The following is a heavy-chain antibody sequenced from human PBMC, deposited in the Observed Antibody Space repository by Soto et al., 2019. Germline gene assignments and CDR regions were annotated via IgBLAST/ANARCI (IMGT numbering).Heavy chain of an antibody. CDR1: GGSISSGGYS. D-gene: IGHD6-13*01. CDR3: ATPSIAAAAVPY. J-gene: IGHJ4*02. V-gene: IGHV4-30-2*05. CDR2: MYHSGST. Sequence: SETLSLTCAVSGGSISSGGYSWNWIRQPPGKGLEWIGYMYHSGSTYYNPSLKSRVTISVDTSKNQFSLKLSSVTAADTAVYYCATPSIAAAAVPYWGQGTLVTVSS.